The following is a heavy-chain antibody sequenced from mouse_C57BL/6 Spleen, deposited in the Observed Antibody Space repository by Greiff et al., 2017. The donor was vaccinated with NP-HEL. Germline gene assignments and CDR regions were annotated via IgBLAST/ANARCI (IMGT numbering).Heavy chain of an antibody. V-gene: IGHV1-26*01. J-gene: IGHJ1*03. Sequence: VQLQQSGPELVKPGASVKISCKASGYTFTDYYMNWVKQSHGKSLEWIGDINPNNGGTSYNQKFKGKATLTVDKSSSTAYMELRSLTSEDSAVYYCARRRHYYGSSYGWYFDVWGTGTTVTVSS. CDR3: ARRRHYYGSSYGWYFDV. CDR1: GYTFTDYY. CDR2: INPNNGGT. D-gene: IGHD1-1*01.